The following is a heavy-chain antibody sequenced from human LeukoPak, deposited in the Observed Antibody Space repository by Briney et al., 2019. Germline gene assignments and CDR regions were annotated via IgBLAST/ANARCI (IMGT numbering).Heavy chain of an antibody. D-gene: IGHD1-26*01. V-gene: IGHV3-74*01. CDR2: INSDGSST. J-gene: IGHJ5*02. Sequence: GGSLRLSCAASGFTFSSYWMHWVRQAPGKGLVWVSHINSDGSSTSYADSVKGRFTISGDNAKNTLYLQMNSLRAEDTAVYYCARDRGNSGSYGYDPWGQGTLVTVSS. CDR1: GFTFSSYW. CDR3: ARDRGNSGSYGYDP.